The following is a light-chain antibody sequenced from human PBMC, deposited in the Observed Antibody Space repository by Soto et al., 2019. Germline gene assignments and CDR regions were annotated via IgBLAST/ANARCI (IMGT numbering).Light chain of an antibody. Sequence: QSVLTQPPSVSAAPGQTVTISCSGSSSNIGNNYVSWYQQLPRTAPKLLIYENNKRPSGTPDRFSGSKSGTSATLGITGLQTGDEADYYCGTWDSSLSAFYVFGTGTKLTVL. CDR1: SSNIGNNY. J-gene: IGLJ1*01. CDR2: ENN. CDR3: GTWDSSLSAFYV. V-gene: IGLV1-51*02.